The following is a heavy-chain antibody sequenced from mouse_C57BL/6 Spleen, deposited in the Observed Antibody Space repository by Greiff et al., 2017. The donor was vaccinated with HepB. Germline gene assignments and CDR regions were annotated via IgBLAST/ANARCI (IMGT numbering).Heavy chain of an antibody. V-gene: IGHV1-74*01. J-gene: IGHJ4*01. Sequence: QVQLQQPGAELVKPGASVKVSCKASGYTFTSYWMHWVKQRPGQGLEWIGRIHPSDSDTNSNQKFKGKATLTVDKSSSTAYMKISSLTSEDSAVYYSAVYYDYHYAMDYWGQGPSVTVSS. CDR1: GYTFTSYW. CDR3: AVYYDYHYAMDY. CDR2: IHPSDSDT. D-gene: IGHD2-4*01.